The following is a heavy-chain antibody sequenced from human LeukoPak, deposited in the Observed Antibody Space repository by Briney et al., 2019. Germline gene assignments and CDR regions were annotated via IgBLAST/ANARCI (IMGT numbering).Heavy chain of an antibody. Sequence: SETLSLTCTVSGGSISSSTTYYWGWVRQPPRKGLEWVGNIYYSGSTYYNASLQSRVTISIDTSKNQFSLRLSSVTAADTAMYFCAKSGGYGLIDYWGQGTLVTVSS. D-gene: IGHD1-26*01. V-gene: IGHV4-39*01. CDR3: AKSGGYGLIDY. J-gene: IGHJ4*02. CDR2: IYYSGST. CDR1: GGSISSSTTYY.